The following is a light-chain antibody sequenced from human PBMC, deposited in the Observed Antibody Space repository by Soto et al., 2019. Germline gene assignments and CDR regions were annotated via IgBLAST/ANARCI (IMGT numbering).Light chain of an antibody. CDR1: QSVSNS. Sequence: EIVLTQSPATLSLSPGERATLSCRASQSVSNSLAWYQQKSGQAPRLLIYDASNRATGIPARFSGSGSGTDFTLTISSLQSEDFAVYYCQQYNNWPQAFGQGTKVDIK. J-gene: IGKJ1*01. V-gene: IGKV3-11*01. CDR2: DAS. CDR3: QQYNNWPQA.